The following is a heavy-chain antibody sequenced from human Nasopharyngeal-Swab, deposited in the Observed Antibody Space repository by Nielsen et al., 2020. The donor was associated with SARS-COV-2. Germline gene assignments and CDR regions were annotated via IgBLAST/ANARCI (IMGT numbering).Heavy chain of an antibody. V-gene: IGHV3-49*03. CDR1: GTTLGDYA. D-gene: IGHD4-17*01. CDR3: SRDTGDSITVPPDY. Sequence: GGSLRLSCTASGTTLGDYAMSGFRQSPGKALEWVGFIRSKAYGGTTEYAASVKGRSTITRDDSKRIAYLQMNSLKTEDTAVYYLSRDTGDSITVPPDYWGQGTLVTVSS. CDR2: IRSKAYGGTT. J-gene: IGHJ4*02.